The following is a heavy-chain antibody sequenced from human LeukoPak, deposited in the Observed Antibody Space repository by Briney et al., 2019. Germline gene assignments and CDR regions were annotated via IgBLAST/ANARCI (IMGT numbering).Heavy chain of an antibody. D-gene: IGHD3/OR15-3a*01. J-gene: IGHJ4*02. Sequence: ASVTVSCKVYGYTLTELSMHWVRQAPGKGLEWMGGIDPENGETVYAQKFQGRVNMTEDTSTDTAYMELSSLRSDDTAVYYCTASRRSSRELDFWGQGTLVTVSS. CDR2: IDPENGET. V-gene: IGHV1-24*01. CDR3: TASRRSSRELDF. CDR1: GYTLTELS.